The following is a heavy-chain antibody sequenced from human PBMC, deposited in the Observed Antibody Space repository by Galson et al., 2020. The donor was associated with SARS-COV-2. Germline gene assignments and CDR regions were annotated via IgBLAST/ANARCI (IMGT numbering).Heavy chain of an antibody. CDR1: GFTFTSSA. V-gene: IGHV1-58*01. J-gene: IGHJ6*03. CDR3: AADRYSSSWSGISSGYMDV. D-gene: IGHD6-13*01. Sequence: SVKVSCKASGFTFTSSAVQWVRQARGQRLEWIGWIVVGSGNTNYAQKFQERVTITRDMSTSTAYMELSSLRSEDTAVYYCAADRYSSSWSGISSGYMDVWGKGTTVTVSS. CDR2: IVVGSGNT.